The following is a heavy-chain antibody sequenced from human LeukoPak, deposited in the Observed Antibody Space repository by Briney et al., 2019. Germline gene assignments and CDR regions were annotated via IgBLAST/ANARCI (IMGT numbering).Heavy chain of an antibody. J-gene: IGHJ3*01. CDR1: GFSVSSNY. D-gene: IGHD6-13*01. CDR3: AKAFREYGSSTYSSFDV. CDR2: ITGTT. V-gene: IGHV3-53*01. Sequence: PGGSLRLSCAASGFSVSSNYMSWVRQAPGKGLQWVSTITGTTQYADSVRGRFTISRDNSKNILYLQMNSLSTEDTAIYYCAKAFREYGSSTYSSFDVWGQGTMVTVSS.